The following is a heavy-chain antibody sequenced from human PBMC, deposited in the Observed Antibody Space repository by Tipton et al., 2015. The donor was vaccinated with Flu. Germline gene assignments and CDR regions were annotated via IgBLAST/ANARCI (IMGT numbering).Heavy chain of an antibody. CDR3: ARERPYSSKWFYFDY. Sequence: TLSLTCTVSGGSISNNNYYWGWIRQPPGKGLEWVGSIYYGGSTYYNPSLKSRVTISVDTSKNQFSLKVPAVTAADTALYYCARERPYSSKWFYFDYWGQGTLVTVSS. CDR1: GGSISNNNYY. CDR2: IYYGGST. V-gene: IGHV4-39*07. D-gene: IGHD6-13*01. J-gene: IGHJ4*02.